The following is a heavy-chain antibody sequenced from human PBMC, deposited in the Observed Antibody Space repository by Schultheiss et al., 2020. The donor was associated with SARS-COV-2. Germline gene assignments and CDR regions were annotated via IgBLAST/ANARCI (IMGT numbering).Heavy chain of an antibody. V-gene: IGHV1-2*04. CDR3: ARAYYDSSGRAYYFDY. J-gene: IGHJ4*02. CDR2: INPNSGGT. CDR1: GYTFTGYY. D-gene: IGHD3-22*01. Sequence: ASVKVSCKASGYTFTGYYIHWLRRAPGQGLEWMGWINPNSGGTNYAQKFQGWVTMTRDTSISTAYMELSRLRSDDTAVYYCARAYYDSSGRAYYFDYWGQGTLVTVSS.